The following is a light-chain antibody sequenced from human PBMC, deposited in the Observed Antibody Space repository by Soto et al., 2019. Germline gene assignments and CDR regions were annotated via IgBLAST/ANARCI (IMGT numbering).Light chain of an antibody. V-gene: IGKV1-5*01. CDR1: QRISSW. CDR3: QHYNSYSEA. CDR2: DAS. J-gene: IGKJ1*01. Sequence: DIQMTQSPSSVSASVGDRVTITCRASQRISSWLAWYQQKPGKAPNLLIYDASSLKSGVPSKFSGSGSGTEFTLTISSLQPDDFATYYCQHYNSYSEAFGQGTKV.